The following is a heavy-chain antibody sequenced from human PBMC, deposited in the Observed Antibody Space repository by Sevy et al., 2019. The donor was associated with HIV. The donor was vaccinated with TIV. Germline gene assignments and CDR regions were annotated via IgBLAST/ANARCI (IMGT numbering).Heavy chain of an antibody. V-gene: IGHV3-7*01. Sequence: GESLKISCAASGFTFSNYWMSWVRQAPGKGLQWVANIKQDESEKYYVDSVKGRFTISRDNAKNSLYLQMNSLRAEDTAVYYCARLLVGPARIPSDYWGQGTLVTVSS. CDR3: ARLLVGPARIPSDY. D-gene: IGHD2-2*02. J-gene: IGHJ4*02. CDR2: IKQDESEK. CDR1: GFTFSNYW.